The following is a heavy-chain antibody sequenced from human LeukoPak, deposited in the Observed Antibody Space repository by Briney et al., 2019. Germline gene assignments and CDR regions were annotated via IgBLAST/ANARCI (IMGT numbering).Heavy chain of an antibody. CDR1: GAYVTTYS. V-gene: IGHV4-4*08. J-gene: IGHJ4*02. CDR3: AKDYNWNDVGYFDY. CDR2: FALSGTT. Sequence: SETLSLTCIVSGAYVTTYSWNWIRQSPGKGLEWIGYFALSGTTSYSSSLKSRVTISRDTSKNQLSLKLTSVTAADTAVYYCAKDYNWNDVGYFDYWGQGTLVTVSS. D-gene: IGHD1-20*01.